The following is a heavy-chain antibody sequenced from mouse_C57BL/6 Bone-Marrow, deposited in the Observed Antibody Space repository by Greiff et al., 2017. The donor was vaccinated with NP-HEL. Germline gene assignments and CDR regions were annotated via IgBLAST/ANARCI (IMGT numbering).Heavy chain of an antibody. V-gene: IGHV1-64*01. CDR1: GYTFTSYW. Sequence: QVQLQQPGAELVKPGASVKLSCKASGYTFTSYWMHWVKQRPGQGLEWIGMIHPNSGSTNYNEKFKSKATLTVDKSSSTAYMQLSSLTSEDSAVXYCARSCITTVVATRDFDYWGQGTTLTVSS. CDR2: IHPNSGST. CDR3: ARSCITTVVATRDFDY. D-gene: IGHD1-1*01. J-gene: IGHJ2*01.